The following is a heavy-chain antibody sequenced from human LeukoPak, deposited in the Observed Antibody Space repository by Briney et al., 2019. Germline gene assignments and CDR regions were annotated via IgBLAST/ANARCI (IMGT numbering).Heavy chain of an antibody. V-gene: IGHV6-1*01. CDR3: VRDFSWGQYDF. J-gene: IGHJ4*02. CDR1: GDSVSSNSAA. Sequence: SQTLSLTCAISGDSVSSNSAAWNWIRQSPSKGLEWLGRTYYYRSKWHKDYAVSVKSRISINPDTSKNQFSLQLNSVTPEDTAVYYCVRDFSWGQYDFWGQGTQVTVSS. D-gene: IGHD4-11*01. CDR2: TYYYRSKWHK.